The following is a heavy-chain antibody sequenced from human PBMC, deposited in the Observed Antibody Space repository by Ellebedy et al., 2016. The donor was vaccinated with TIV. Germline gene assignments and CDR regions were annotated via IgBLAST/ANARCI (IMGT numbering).Heavy chain of an antibody. V-gene: IGHV3-23*01. CDR1: GFTFSSYA. CDR2: ISGSGGST. Sequence: GESLKISXAASGFTFSSYAMSWVRQAPGKGLEWVSAISGSGGSTYYADSVKGRFTISRDNSKDTLYLQMNSLRAEDTAVYYCAKDRDDSWSGFDLWGQGTLATVSS. D-gene: IGHD3-3*01. J-gene: IGHJ4*02. CDR3: AKDRDDSWSGFDL.